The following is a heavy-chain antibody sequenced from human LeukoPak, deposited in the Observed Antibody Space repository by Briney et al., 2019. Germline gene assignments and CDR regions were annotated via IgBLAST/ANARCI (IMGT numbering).Heavy chain of an antibody. CDR3: ARDCSSTSCYWTNYYYYYGMDV. CDR1: GYTFTSYG. V-gene: IGHV1-18*01. J-gene: IGHJ6*02. Sequence: GASEKVSCKASGYTFTSYGISWVRQAPGQGLEWMGWISAYNGNTNYAQKLQGRVTMTTDASTSTAYMELRSLRSDDTAVYYCARDCSSTSCYWTNYYYYYGMDVWGQGTTVTVSS. CDR2: ISAYNGNT. D-gene: IGHD2-2*01.